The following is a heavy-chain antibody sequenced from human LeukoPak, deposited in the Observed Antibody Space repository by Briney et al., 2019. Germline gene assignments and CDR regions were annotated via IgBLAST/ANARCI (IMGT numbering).Heavy chain of an antibody. CDR1: GFNFINTW. D-gene: IGHD2-21*01. J-gene: IGHJ4*02. CDR2: IKNDGSGI. CDR3: ARERGVSHSFDY. V-gene: IGHV3-74*01. Sequence: GGSLRLSCAASGFNFINTWMHWVRQAPGKGLVWVARIKNDGSGIIYADSVKGRFTISRDNARNTLYLQMNSLRAEDTAVYYCARERGVSHSFDYWGQGTLVTVSS.